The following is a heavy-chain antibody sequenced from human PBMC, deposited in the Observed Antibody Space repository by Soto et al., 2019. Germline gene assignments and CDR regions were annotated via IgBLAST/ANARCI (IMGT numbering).Heavy chain of an antibody. V-gene: IGHV1-69*12. CDR2: IIPIFGTA. Sequence: QVQLVQSGAEVKKPGSSVKVSCKASGGTFSSYAISWVRQAPGQGLEWMGGIIPIFGTAKYAQKFQGRVTITADESTSTAYVELGSLRSEDTAVYYCASLLRGYSGTGDYWGQGTLVTVSS. J-gene: IGHJ4*02. D-gene: IGHD5-12*01. CDR3: ASLLRGYSGTGDY. CDR1: GGTFSSYA.